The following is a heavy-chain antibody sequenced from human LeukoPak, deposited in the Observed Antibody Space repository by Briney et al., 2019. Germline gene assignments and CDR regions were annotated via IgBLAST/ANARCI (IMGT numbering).Heavy chain of an antibody. D-gene: IGHD1-26*01. CDR2: ISGSGGST. CDR1: GFTFSSYA. CDR3: AKDRGSGSYFDY. J-gene: IGHJ4*02. Sequence: GGSLRLSCAASGFTFSSYAMSWVRQAPGKGLEWVSAISGSGGSTYYADSVKGRFTISRDNSKNTLYLQMNSLRSEDTAVYYCAKDRGSGSYFDYWGQGTLVTVSS. V-gene: IGHV3-23*01.